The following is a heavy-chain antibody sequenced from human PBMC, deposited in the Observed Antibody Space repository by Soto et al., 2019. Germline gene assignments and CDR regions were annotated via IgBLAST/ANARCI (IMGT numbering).Heavy chain of an antibody. V-gene: IGHV3-30*03. D-gene: IGHD6-13*01. CDR1: GFTFSSYG. CDR2: ISYDGINK. CDR3: ATATLAAAGPNWFDP. J-gene: IGHJ5*02. Sequence: QVQLVESGGGVVQPGRSLRLSCAASGFTFSSYGMHWVRQAPGKGLEWVAVISYDGINKYYADSVKGRFTIARDNSKNTLYLQMHSLRAEDTAVYYCATATLAAAGPNWFDPWGQGTLVTVSS.